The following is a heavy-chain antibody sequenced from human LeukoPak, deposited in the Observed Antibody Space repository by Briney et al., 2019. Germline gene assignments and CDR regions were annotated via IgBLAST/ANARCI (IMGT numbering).Heavy chain of an antibody. CDR1: GFTVSSNC. CDR3: AMCTAATGTIY. J-gene: IGHJ1*01. Sequence: QPGGSLRLSCAAPGFTVSSNCMSWVRQAPGKGLEGVSLLYNGGRTYYADSVKGRFTISRDNSKNTLYLQMNSLRAEDTAVYYCAMCTAATGTIYWGQGTLVTVSS. V-gene: IGHV3-66*01. CDR2: LYNGGRT. D-gene: IGHD6-13*01.